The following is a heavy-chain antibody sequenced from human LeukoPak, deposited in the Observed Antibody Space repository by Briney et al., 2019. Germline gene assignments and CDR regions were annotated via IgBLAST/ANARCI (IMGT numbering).Heavy chain of an antibody. CDR3: ARSPDCSSTSCLTPTFDY. V-gene: IGHV4-39*01. J-gene: IGHJ4*02. CDR2: IYYSGST. Sequence: SETLSLTCTVSGGSISSSSYYWGWIRQPPGKGLEWIGSIYYSGSTYYNPSLKSRVTISVDTSKNQFSLKLSSVTAADTAVYYCARSPDCSSTSCLTPTFDYWGQGTLVTVSS. D-gene: IGHD2-2*01. CDR1: GGSISSSSYY.